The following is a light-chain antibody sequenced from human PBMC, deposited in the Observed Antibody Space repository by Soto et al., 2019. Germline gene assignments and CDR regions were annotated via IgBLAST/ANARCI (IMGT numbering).Light chain of an antibody. CDR1: QSVSRN. CDR2: DAS. V-gene: IGKV3-15*01. CDR3: HQYNNWPLYT. Sequence: EIMMTQSPATLSVSPGERATLSCRASQSVSRNLAWYQQRPGRVPRLLIYDASTRATDIPARFSGSGSGTESTLTINSLQSEDFAVYYCHQYNNWPLYTFGQGTKLEIK. J-gene: IGKJ2*01.